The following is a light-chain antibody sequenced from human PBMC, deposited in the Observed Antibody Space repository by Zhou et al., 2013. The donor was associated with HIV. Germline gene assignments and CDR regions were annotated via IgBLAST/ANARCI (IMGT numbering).Light chain of an antibody. J-gene: IGKJ2*01. V-gene: IGKV1D-16*01. CDR2: GAS. CDR3: LQDYNYPRT. CDR1: QGISKW. Sequence: DIQMTQSPSTLSASVGDRITITCRASQGISKWLAWYQQKPGKAPKLLIYGASSLQSGVPSRFSGSGFGTDFTLTINGLRPEDFATYYCLQDYNYPRTFGQGTKLEIK.